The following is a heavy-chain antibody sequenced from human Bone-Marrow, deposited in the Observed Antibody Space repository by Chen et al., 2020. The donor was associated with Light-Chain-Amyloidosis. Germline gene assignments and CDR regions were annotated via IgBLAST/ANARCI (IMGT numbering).Heavy chain of an antibody. CDR1: GFVFTTYG. Sequence: VRLVESGGGVVRPGGSLRLSCTVSGFVFTTYGFQWVRQAPGKGLEWVSFVRFDGSDKYYADSVKGRFTISRDDSKNTLYLQMNSLRAEDTAVYYCAKDIRYSSGWYYFDYWGQGTLVTVSS. J-gene: IGHJ4*02. CDR3: AKDIRYSSGWYYFDY. D-gene: IGHD6-19*01. V-gene: IGHV3-30*02. CDR2: VRFDGSDK.